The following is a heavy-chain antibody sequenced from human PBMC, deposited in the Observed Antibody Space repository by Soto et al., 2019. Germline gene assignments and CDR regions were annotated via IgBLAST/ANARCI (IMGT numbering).Heavy chain of an antibody. CDR3: ARDNSAANGVLDH. V-gene: IGHV1-46*04. D-gene: IGHD1-1*01. CDR2: INPSARSA. Sequence: GASVKVSFQAFCYTFPHYCISWVGQAPGKGLEWVGMINPSARSASYAQKLRGRLTMDRDTSTTTVYMELSRLTSEDTAVYYCARDNSAANGVLDHWGLGTLVTVSS. CDR1: CYTFPHYC. J-gene: IGHJ4*02.